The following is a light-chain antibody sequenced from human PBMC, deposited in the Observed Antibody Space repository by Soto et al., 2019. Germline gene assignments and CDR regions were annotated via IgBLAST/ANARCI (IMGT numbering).Light chain of an antibody. J-gene: IGKJ5*01. CDR2: DAS. CDR3: QQSSNWPPIT. V-gene: IGKV3-11*01. Sequence: EIVLTQSPATLSLSPGERATLSCRASQSVSSYLAWYQQKPGQAPRLLIYDASNRATGIPAGFSGSGSGTDFTLTISSLEPEDFAVYYCQQSSNWPPITFGQGTRLEIK. CDR1: QSVSSY.